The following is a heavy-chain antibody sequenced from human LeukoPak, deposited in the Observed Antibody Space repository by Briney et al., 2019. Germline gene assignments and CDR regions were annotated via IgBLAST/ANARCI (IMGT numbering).Heavy chain of an antibody. J-gene: IGHJ4*02. CDR2: ISYDGNNK. V-gene: IGHV3-30*04. CDR1: GFIFSSYF. D-gene: IGHD3-9*01. CDR3: AREWDLTGYYFDY. Sequence: PGGSLRLSCAASGFIFSSYFMRWARQAPGKGLEWVAVISYDGNNKYYADSVKGRFTISRDNSKNTLYLQMNSLRAEDTAVYYCAREWDLTGYYFDYWGQGTLVTVSS.